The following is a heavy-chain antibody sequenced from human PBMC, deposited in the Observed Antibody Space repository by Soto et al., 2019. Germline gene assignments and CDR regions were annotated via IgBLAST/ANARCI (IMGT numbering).Heavy chain of an antibody. J-gene: IGHJ4*02. CDR2: ISNDGSSK. V-gene: IGHV3-30*03. D-gene: IGHD6-6*01. Sequence: SGGSPRLSRAAPGFTFRNYCMHRVRPAPGKGLEWVAVISNDGSSKYYADSVKGRFTISRDNSKNTLYLQKNSLRAEDTAVYYCATTLSSTWPYYFDYWGQGTLVTVSS. CDR1: GFTFRNYC. CDR3: ATTLSSTWPYYFDY.